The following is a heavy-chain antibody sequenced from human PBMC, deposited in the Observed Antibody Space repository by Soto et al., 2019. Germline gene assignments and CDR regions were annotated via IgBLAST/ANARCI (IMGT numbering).Heavy chain of an antibody. CDR1: GFTVSNNY. J-gene: IGHJ4*02. D-gene: IGHD4-17*01. CDR3: AKRGTTVTTSLWY. CDR2: IYSGGVT. Sequence: EVQLVESGGGLVQPGGSLRLSCAASGFTVSNNYMCWVRQAPGKGLEWVSLIYSGGVTHYAESMRGRFTISRDNSRNTLYLQMNSLRADDTAVYYCAKRGTTVTTSLWYWGQGTLVTVSS. V-gene: IGHV3-66*01.